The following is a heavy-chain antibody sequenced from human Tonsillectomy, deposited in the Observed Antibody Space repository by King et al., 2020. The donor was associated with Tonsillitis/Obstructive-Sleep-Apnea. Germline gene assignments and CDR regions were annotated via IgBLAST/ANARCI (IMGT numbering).Heavy chain of an antibody. D-gene: IGHD6-13*01. V-gene: IGHV1-18*01. CDR1: GYTFISYG. CDR3: VRDGAAAWFYFGY. J-gene: IGHJ4*02. CDR2: ISPQNGNR. Sequence: QLVQSGAEVKKPGASVKVSCKASGYTFISYGIFWVRQAPGQGLEWMGWISPQNGNRKDVQKFQGRVTMTTDTPTSTAYMELRSLRSDDTAVYYCVRDGAAAWFYFGYWGQGTLVTVSS.